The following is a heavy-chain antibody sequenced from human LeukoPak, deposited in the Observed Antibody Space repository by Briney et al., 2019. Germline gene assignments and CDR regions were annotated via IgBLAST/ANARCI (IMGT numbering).Heavy chain of an antibody. D-gene: IGHD2-2*01. Sequence: ASVKVSCKASGYTFTGYYMHWVRQAPGQGLEWMGWINPNSGGTNYAQKFQGRVTMTRDTSISTAYMELSRLRSDDTAVYYCARDTGSIVVVPADLDYWGQGTRVTVSS. J-gene: IGHJ4*02. CDR3: ARDTGSIVVVPADLDY. CDR1: GYTFTGYY. CDR2: INPNSGGT. V-gene: IGHV1-2*02.